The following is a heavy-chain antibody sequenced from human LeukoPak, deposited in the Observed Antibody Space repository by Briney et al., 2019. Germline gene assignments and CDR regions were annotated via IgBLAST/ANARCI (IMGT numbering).Heavy chain of an antibody. Sequence: ASVKVSCKASGYXFTGYYMHWVRQAPGQGLEWMGWINPHSGDTNYAQQFQGRVTMNRDTSISTAYMELSSLRSDDTAVYFCARVPSSMSFDIWGQGTMVTVSS. CDR2: INPHSGDT. J-gene: IGHJ3*02. CDR3: ARVPSSMSFDI. V-gene: IGHV1-2*02. CDR1: GYXFTGYY.